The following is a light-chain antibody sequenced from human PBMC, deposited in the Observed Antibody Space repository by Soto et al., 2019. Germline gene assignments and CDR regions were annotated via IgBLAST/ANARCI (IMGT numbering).Light chain of an antibody. CDR2: DAS. Sequence: EVVLTQSPATLSLSPGERATLSCRASQGVSTYLAWYQQKPGQAPRLLIQDASNRATGIPARFSGSGSGTDFTLTITSLEPEDFAVYYCQQRSTWPPRLTFGGGTKVDIK. V-gene: IGKV3-11*01. J-gene: IGKJ4*01. CDR3: QQRSTWPPRLT. CDR1: QGVSTY.